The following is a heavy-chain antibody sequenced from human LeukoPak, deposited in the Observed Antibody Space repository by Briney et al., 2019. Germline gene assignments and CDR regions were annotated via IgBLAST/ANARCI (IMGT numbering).Heavy chain of an antibody. CDR2: FDPEDGET. CDR3: ATANYYGSGSYPVWSYYFDY. D-gene: IGHD3-10*01. J-gene: IGHJ4*02. CDR1: GYTLTELS. Sequence: ASVKVSCKVSGYTLTELSMHWVRQAPGKGLEWMGGFDPEDGETIYAQKFQGRVTMTEDTSTDTAYMELSSLRSEDTAVYYCATANYYGSGSYPVWSYYFDYWGQGTLVTVSS. V-gene: IGHV1-24*01.